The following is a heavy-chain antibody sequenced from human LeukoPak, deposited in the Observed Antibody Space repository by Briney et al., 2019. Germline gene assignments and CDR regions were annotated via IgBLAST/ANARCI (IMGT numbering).Heavy chain of an antibody. CDR1: GFTFSNAW. CDR2: IKSKTDGGTT. V-gene: IGHV3-15*01. Sequence: GGSLRLSCAASGFTFSNAWMSWVRQAPGKGLEWVGRIKSKTDGGTTDYAAPVKGRFTISRDGSKNTLYLQMNSLKTEDTAVYYCTTDQPSWNYFDYWGQGTLVTVSS. D-gene: IGHD1-1*01. CDR3: TTDQPSWNYFDY. J-gene: IGHJ4*02.